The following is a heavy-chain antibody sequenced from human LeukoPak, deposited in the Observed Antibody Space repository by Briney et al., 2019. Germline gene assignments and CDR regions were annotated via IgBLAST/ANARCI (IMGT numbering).Heavy chain of an antibody. D-gene: IGHD1-26*01. V-gene: IGHV3-74*01. CDR2: INSDGSST. Sequence: PGGSLRLSCAASGFTFSSYWMHWVRQAPGKGLVWVSRINSDGSSTSYADSVKGRFTISRDSAKNTLYLQMNSLRAEDTAVYYCARDSAYSGSYSDYYYGMDVWGQGTTVTVSS. CDR3: ARDSAYSGSYSDYYYGMDV. J-gene: IGHJ6*02. CDR1: GFTFSSYW.